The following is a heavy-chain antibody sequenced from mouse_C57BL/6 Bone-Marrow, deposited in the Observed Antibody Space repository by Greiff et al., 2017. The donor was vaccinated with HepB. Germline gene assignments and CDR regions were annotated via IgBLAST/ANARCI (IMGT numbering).Heavy chain of an antibody. CDR2: IYPGDGDT. J-gene: IGHJ4*01. V-gene: IGHV1-82*01. CDR1: GYAFSSSW. D-gene: IGHD1-1*01. CDR3: ARRLRSSMDY. Sequence: VQLQESGPELVKPGASVKISCKASGYAFSSSWMNWVKQRPGKGLEWIGRIYPGDGDTNYNGKFKGKATLTADKSSSTAYMQLSSLTSEDSAVYCCARRLRSSMDYWGQGTSVTVSS.